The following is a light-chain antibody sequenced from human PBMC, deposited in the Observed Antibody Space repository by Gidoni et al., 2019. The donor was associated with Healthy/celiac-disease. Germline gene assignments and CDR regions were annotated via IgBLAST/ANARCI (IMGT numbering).Light chain of an antibody. Sequence: DIQMMQSPSSLSASVGDRVTITCRASQSISSYLNWYQQKPGKAPKLLIYAASSSQSGVPSRFSGSGSGTDFTLTISSLQPEDFAAYYCQQSYNTPRAFGHGTKVDIK. CDR1: QSISSY. CDR2: AAS. J-gene: IGKJ3*01. CDR3: QQSYNTPRA. V-gene: IGKV1-39*01.